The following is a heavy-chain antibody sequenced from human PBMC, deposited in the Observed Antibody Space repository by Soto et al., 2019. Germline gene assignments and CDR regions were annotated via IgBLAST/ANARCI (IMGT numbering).Heavy chain of an antibody. J-gene: IGHJ4*02. CDR2: VSGSGGNT. D-gene: IGHD6-13*01. V-gene: IGHV3-23*01. Sequence: PGGSLRLSCAASGFIFSSFAMCCVRQAPGRGGEWVSGVSGSGGNTYYAESVKGRFTVSRDNVKKTLYLKMNSLRAEDTAVYYCAKDSKYSNTWYYFDNWGQGTLVTVSS. CDR3: AKDSKYSNTWYYFDN. CDR1: GFIFSSFA.